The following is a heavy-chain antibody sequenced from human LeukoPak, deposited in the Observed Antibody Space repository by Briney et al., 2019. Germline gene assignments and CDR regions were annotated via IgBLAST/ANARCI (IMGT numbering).Heavy chain of an antibody. Sequence: SETLSLTCTVSGGSISSYYWSWIRQPPGKGLEWIGYIYYSGSTNYNPSLKSRVTISVDTSKNQFSLKLSSVTAADTAVYYCATSITAAGIIDYWGQGTLVTVSS. V-gene: IGHV4-59*01. CDR3: ATSITAAGIIDY. D-gene: IGHD6-13*01. J-gene: IGHJ4*02. CDR1: GGSISSYY. CDR2: IYYSGST.